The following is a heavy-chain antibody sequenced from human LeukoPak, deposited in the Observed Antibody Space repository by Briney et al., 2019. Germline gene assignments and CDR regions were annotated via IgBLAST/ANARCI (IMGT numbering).Heavy chain of an antibody. V-gene: IGHV1-18*01. CDR3: ARVRGKHPGGYEFDY. J-gene: IGHJ4*02. CDR2: ISAYNGNT. Sequence: ASVTLSCTASGYTFTSYGISWVRQAPGQGLEWMGLISAYNGNTNSAQKLHGRVTMTTDTSTNTAYMERRSLRSDDTAVYYCARVRGKHPGGYEFDYWGQGTLVTVSS. CDR1: GYTFTSYG. D-gene: IGHD5-12*01.